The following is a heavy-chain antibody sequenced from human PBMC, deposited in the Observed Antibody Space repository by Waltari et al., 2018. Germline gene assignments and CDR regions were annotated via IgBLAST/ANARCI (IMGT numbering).Heavy chain of an antibody. Sequence: QLQLQESGPGLVKPSETLSLTCTVSGGSISSSSYYWGWIRQPPGKGLEWIGSIYYSGSTYYNPSLKSRVTISVDTSKNQFSLKLSSVTAADTAVYYCARKSSSSSWYMSIDYWGQGTLVTVSS. D-gene: IGHD6-13*01. CDR1: GGSISSSSYY. V-gene: IGHV4-39*01. CDR3: ARKSSSSSWYMSIDY. CDR2: IYYSGST. J-gene: IGHJ4*02.